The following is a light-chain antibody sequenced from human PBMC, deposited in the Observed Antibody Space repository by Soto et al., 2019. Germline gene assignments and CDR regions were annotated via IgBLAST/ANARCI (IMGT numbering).Light chain of an antibody. V-gene: IGKV3-20*01. CDR2: AAS. CDR1: QSVTTY. J-gene: IGKJ4*01. CDR3: HQYGSSPLT. Sequence: EIVLTQSPGTLSLSPGERATLSCRASQSVTTYLAWYQQKPGQAPRLLIYAASTRATGIPDRFTGSGSGTDFTLTISRLEPEDFALYYCHQYGSSPLTFGGGTKVEI.